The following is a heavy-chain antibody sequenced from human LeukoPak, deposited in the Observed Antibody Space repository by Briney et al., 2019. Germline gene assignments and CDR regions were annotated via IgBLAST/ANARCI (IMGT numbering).Heavy chain of an antibody. J-gene: IGHJ5*02. Sequence: PSETLSLTCAVYGLTFSGYYWSWIRQPPGKGLEWIGKINHSGSTNYNPSLKSRVTISVDTSKNQFSLKLSSVTSSDTAVYYCARGTYICSGWYALSGAWFDHWGQGTLVTVSS. D-gene: IGHD6-19*01. CDR1: GLTFSGYY. CDR2: INHSGST. V-gene: IGHV4-34*01. CDR3: ARGTYICSGWYALSGAWFDH.